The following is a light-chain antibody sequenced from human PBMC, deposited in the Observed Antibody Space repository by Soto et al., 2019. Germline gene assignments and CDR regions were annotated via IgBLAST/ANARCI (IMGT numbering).Light chain of an antibody. J-gene: IGKJ1*01. CDR2: GAS. V-gene: IGKV3-15*01. Sequence: EIVMTQSPATLSVSPGERTTLSCRASQSVSRILAWYQQKPGQAPRLLIYGASTRSTGIPVRFSGSGSGTEFTLTISSLQSEDFAVYYCQQYDKWPPTFGQGNKVEIK. CDR3: QQYDKWPPT. CDR1: QSVSRI.